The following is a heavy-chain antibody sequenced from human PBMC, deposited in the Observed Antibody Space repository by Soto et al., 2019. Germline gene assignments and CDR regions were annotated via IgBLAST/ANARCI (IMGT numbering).Heavy chain of an antibody. Sequence: GGSLRLSCAASGFTFDDYAMHWVRQAPGKGLEWVSGISWNSGSIGYADSVKGRFTISRDNAKNSLYLQMNSLRAEDTALYYCAKADLDSLAAERYFQHWGQGTLVTVSS. CDR3: AKADLDSLAAERYFQH. D-gene: IGHD6-13*01. V-gene: IGHV3-9*01. CDR2: ISWNSGSI. CDR1: GFTFDDYA. J-gene: IGHJ1*01.